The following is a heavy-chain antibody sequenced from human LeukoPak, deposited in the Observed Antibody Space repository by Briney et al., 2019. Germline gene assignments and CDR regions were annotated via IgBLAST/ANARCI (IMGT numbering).Heavy chain of an antibody. CDR3: ARAAPPTPPSLLGWFHDSSGYYYFDY. V-gene: IGHV3-11*01. CDR2: ISSSGSTI. Sequence: GGSLRLSCAASGFTFSDYYMSWIRQAPGKGLEWVSYISSSGSTIYYADSVKGRFTISRDNAKNSLYLQMNSLRAEDTAVYYCARAAPPTPPSLLGWFHDSSGYYYFDYWGQGTLVTVSS. D-gene: IGHD3-22*01. CDR1: GFTFSDYY. J-gene: IGHJ4*02.